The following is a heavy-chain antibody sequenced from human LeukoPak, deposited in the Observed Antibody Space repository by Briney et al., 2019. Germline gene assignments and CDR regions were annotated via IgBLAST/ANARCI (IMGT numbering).Heavy chain of an antibody. J-gene: IGHJ4*02. CDR2: IDTGGNYI. CDR3: AREISGNYYFDS. D-gene: IGHD1-26*01. V-gene: IGHV3-21*01. Sequence: GGSLRLSCAASGFTFSSYIMKWVRQAPGKGLAWVSSIDTGGNYIYYADSVKGRFTISRDNAKNSLYLQMNSLRAEDTAVYYCAREISGNYYFDSWGRGTLVTVSS. CDR1: GFTFSSYI.